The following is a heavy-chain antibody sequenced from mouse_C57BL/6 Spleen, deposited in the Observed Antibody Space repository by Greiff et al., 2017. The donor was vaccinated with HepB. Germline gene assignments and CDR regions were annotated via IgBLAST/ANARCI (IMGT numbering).Heavy chain of an antibody. D-gene: IGHD1-1*01. CDR1: GYTFTSYW. CDR3: ARRGVVASGYFDV. CDR2: IDPSDSET. J-gene: IGHJ1*03. Sequence: VQLQQPGAELVRPGSSVKLSCKASGYTFTSYWMHWVKQRPIQGLEWIGNIDPSDSETHYNQKFKDKATLTVDKSSSTAYMQLSSLTSEDSAVYYCARRGVVASGYFDVWGTGTTVTVSS. V-gene: IGHV1-52*01.